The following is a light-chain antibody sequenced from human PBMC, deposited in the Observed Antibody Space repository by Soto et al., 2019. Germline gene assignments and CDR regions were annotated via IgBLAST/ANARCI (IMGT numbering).Light chain of an antibody. CDR3: CSYAPSRTLL. J-gene: IGLJ2*01. V-gene: IGLV2-23*01. CDR2: EGN. Sequence: QPVLTQPASVSGSPGESITISCTGTSSDVGTYNLVTWYQQHPGRVPKLILYEGNKRPSGVSSRFSASKSGNTASLTISGLQAEDEADYFCCSYAPSRTLLFGGGTQLTVL. CDR1: SSDVGTYNL.